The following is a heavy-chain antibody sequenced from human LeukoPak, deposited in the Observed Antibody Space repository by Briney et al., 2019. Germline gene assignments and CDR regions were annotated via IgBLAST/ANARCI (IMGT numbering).Heavy chain of an antibody. D-gene: IGHD3-22*01. CDR1: GGSFSGYY. J-gene: IGHJ4*02. CDR3: ARRKKHQYYYDSSGYRY. Sequence: SETLSLTCAVYGGSFSGYYWSWIRQPPGKGLEWIGEINHSGSTNYNPSLKSRVTISVDTSKNQFSLKLSSVTAADTAVYYCARRKKHQYYYDSSGYRYWGQGTLVTVSS. CDR2: INHSGST. V-gene: IGHV4-34*01.